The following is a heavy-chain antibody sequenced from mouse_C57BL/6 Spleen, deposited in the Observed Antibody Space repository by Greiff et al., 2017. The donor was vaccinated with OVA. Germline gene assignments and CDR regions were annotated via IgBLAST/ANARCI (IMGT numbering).Heavy chain of an antibody. Sequence: EVQLVESGGGLVKPGGSLKLSCAASGFTFSDYGMHWVRQAPEKGLEWVAYISSGSSTIYYADTVKGRFTISRDNAKTTLFLQITSLRSEDTAMYYCARGKLPFDYWGQGTTLTVSS. CDR1: GFTFSDYG. CDR2: ISSGSSTI. J-gene: IGHJ2*01. CDR3: ARGKLPFDY. V-gene: IGHV5-17*01.